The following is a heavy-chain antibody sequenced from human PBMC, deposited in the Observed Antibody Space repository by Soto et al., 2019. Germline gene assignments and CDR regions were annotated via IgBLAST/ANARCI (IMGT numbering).Heavy chain of an antibody. CDR2: ISWDGEK. V-gene: IGHV2-5*02. J-gene: IGHJ4*01. CDR1: GFSLNTRVVG. CDR3: AHIRGDLLTVHYYFDY. Sequence: QITLKESGPTLVKPTQTLTLTCTFSGFSLNTRVVGVGWIRQPPGKALEWLALISWDGEKRYSPSLKIRLTITKDTSEDQLVRTMTNIDPRDTGTYSCAHIRGDLLTVHYYFDYWGHGTLVTVSS. D-gene: IGHD3-9*01.